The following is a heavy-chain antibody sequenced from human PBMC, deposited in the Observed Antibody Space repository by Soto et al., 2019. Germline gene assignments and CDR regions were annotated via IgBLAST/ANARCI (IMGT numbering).Heavy chain of an antibody. CDR1: GGTFSNYA. CDR3: ARGWETVGTTTPFAY. D-gene: IGHD1-26*01. J-gene: IGHJ4*02. CDR2: IIPLFGTP. Sequence: QVQLVQSGAEVKKPGSSVKVSCKASGGTFSNYAINWVRQAPGQGLEWMGGIIPLFGTPNYAQKFQGRVTFTAHKSTSTAYMQLRSLRSDDTAVYYCARGWETVGTTTPFAYWGQGTLVIVSP. V-gene: IGHV1-69*06.